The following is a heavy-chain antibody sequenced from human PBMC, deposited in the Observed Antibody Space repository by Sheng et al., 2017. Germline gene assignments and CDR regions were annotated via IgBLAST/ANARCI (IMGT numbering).Heavy chain of an antibody. J-gene: IGHJ3*02. CDR2: LDPSDSYT. CDR3: ARHLGYSSRRGNAFDI. D-gene: IGHD6-13*01. CDR1: DTALPATG. V-gene: IGHV5-10-1*01. Sequence: EVQLVQSGAEVKKPGGVSEDLLVRVLDTALPATGSAGCARCPGKAWSGWGGLDPSDSYTNYSPSFQGHVTISADKSISTAYLQWSSLKASDTAMYYCARHLGYSSRRGNAFDIWGQGT.